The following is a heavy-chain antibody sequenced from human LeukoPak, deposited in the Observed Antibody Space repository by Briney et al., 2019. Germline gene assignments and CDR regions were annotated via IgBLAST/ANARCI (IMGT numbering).Heavy chain of an antibody. V-gene: IGHV3-23*01. D-gene: IGHD3-10*01. J-gene: IGHJ5*02. CDR3: AKYFDSGIRWFDP. CDR2: IGTGDT. CDR1: GFTFRSAW. Sequence: GGSLRLSCAASGFTFRSAWMSWVRQAPGKGLQWVSTIGTGDTYYADSVKGRFTISRDNSKNTLFLQMNTLRAEDTAVYFCAKYFDSGIRWFDPWGPGTLVIVSS.